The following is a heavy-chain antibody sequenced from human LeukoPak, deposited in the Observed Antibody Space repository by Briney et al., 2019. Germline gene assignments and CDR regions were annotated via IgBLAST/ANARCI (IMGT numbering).Heavy chain of an antibody. Sequence: PSETLSLTCTVSGGSISSYYWSWIRQPPGKGLEWIGYIYYSGSTNYNPSPKSRVTISVDTSKNQFSLKLSSVTAADTAVYYCARWTAVAGSVDYWGQGTLVTVSS. CDR2: IYYSGST. J-gene: IGHJ4*02. V-gene: IGHV4-59*01. D-gene: IGHD6-19*01. CDR3: ARWTAVAGSVDY. CDR1: GGSISSYY.